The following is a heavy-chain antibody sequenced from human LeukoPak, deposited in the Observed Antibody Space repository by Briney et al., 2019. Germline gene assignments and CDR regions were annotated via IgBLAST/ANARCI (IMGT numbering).Heavy chain of an antibody. CDR3: VRVNYEGNGYPGH. V-gene: IGHV4-39*07. CDR1: RGSISSSYYY. J-gene: IGHJ4*02. D-gene: IGHD3-22*01. CDR2: IFFRGKT. Sequence: ASETLSLTCTVSRGSISSSYYYWGWIRQPPGKGLEWLGQIFFRGKTYHNPALKSRVTISLDTSKNQFSLKLRTVTAADTAVYYCVRVNYEGNGYPGHWGQGTLVTVSS.